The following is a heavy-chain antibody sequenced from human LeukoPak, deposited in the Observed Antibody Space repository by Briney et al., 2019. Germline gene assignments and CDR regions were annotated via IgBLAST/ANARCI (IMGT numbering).Heavy chain of an antibody. CDR1: GYTFTGYY. Sequence: ASVKVSCKASGYTFTGYYMHWVRQAPGQGLEWMGWINPNSGGTNYAQKFQGRVTMTRDTSISTAYMELSRLRSDDTAVYYCARGAGYGSGSYQEIDYWGQGTLVTVSS. CDR2: INPNSGGT. CDR3: ARGAGYGSGSYQEIDY. J-gene: IGHJ4*02. D-gene: IGHD3-10*01. V-gene: IGHV1-2*02.